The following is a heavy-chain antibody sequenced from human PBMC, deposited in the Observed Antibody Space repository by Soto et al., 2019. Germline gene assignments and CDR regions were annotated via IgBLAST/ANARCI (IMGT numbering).Heavy chain of an antibody. CDR3: ARASTVTTRGSRNNWFDP. Sequence: SETLSLTCSVSGGSISSYYWSWIRQPPGKGLEWIGYIYYSGSTNYNPSLKSRVTISVDTSKNQFSLKLSSVTAADTAVYYCARASTVTTRGSRNNWFDPWGHGTLVTVSS. V-gene: IGHV4-59*08. J-gene: IGHJ5*02. CDR2: IYYSGST. D-gene: IGHD4-17*01. CDR1: GGSISSYY.